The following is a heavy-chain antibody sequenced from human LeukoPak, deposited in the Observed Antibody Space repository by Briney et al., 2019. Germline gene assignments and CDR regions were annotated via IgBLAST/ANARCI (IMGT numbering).Heavy chain of an antibody. CDR2: MNPNSGNT. J-gene: IGHJ1*01. CDR1: GYTFTSYD. Sequence: GASVKVSCKASGYTFTSYDINWVRQATGQGLEWMGWMNPNSGNTGYAQKFQGRVTMTRNTFISTAYMELSSLRSEDTAVYYCARGYDYLYAEYFQHWGQGTLVTVSS. CDR3: ARGYDYLYAEYFQH. V-gene: IGHV1-8*01. D-gene: IGHD4-11*01.